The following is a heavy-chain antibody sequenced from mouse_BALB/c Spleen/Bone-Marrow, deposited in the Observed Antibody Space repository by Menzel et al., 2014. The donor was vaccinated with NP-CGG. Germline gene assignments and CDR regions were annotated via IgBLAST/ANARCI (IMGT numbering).Heavy chain of an antibody. V-gene: IGHV3-8*02. Sequence: EVKLVESGPRLVKPSQTLSLTCSVTGDSITSGYWNWIRKSPGNKLEYMGHISYSGSTYYNPSLKSRISITRDTSTNQYYLQLNTVTTEDTATYYCARRDYGKHFDVWGAGTTVTVSA. J-gene: IGHJ1*01. CDR3: ARRDYGKHFDV. CDR2: ISYSGST. D-gene: IGHD2-1*01. CDR1: GDSITSGY.